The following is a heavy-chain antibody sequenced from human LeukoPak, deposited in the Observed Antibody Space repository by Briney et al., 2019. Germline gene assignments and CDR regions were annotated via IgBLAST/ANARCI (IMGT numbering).Heavy chain of an antibody. CDR3: ARDPKYYDFWSGYYGGVDYYYYGMDV. Sequence: VASVKVSCKASGGTFSSYAISWVRQAPGQGLEWMGGIIPIFGTANYAQKFQGRATITADESTSTAYMELSSLRSEDTAVYYCARDPKYYDFWSGYYGGVDYYYYGMDVWGQGTTVTVSS. CDR1: GGTFSSYA. D-gene: IGHD3-3*01. CDR2: IIPIFGTA. V-gene: IGHV1-69*13. J-gene: IGHJ6*02.